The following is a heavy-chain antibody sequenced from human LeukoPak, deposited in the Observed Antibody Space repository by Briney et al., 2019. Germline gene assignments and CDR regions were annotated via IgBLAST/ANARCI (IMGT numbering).Heavy chain of an antibody. CDR3: ARCAYSGYDLTLYFDY. J-gene: IGHJ4*02. V-gene: IGHV4-39*07. D-gene: IGHD5-12*01. CDR1: GGSISSSSYY. Sequence: SETLSLTCTVSGGSISSSSYYWGWIRQPPGKGLEWIGSIYYSGSTYYNPSLKSRVTISVDTSENQFSLKLSSVTAADTAVYYCARCAYSGYDLTLYFDYWGQGTLVTVSS. CDR2: IYYSGST.